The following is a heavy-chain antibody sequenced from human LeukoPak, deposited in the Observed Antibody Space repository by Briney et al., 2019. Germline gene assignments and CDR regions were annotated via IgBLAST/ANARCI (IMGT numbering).Heavy chain of an antibody. CDR3: ARGVPTFTPYYYYYYGMDV. CDR2: INPNSGGT. J-gene: IGHJ6*02. Sequence: ASVKVSCKASGYTFTGYYMHWVRQAPGQGLEWMGWINPNSGGTNYAQKFQGWVTMTRDTSISTAYMELRSLRSDDTAVYYCARGVPTFTPYYYYYYGMDVWGQGTTVTVSS. V-gene: IGHV1-2*04. CDR1: GYTFTGYY. D-gene: IGHD1-1*01.